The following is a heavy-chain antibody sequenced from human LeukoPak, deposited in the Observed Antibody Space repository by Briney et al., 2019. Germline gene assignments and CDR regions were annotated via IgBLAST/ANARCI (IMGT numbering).Heavy chain of an antibody. Sequence: AETLSLTCSVSGGSIRSYFWSWIRQPAGKGLEWIGRIYTSGSTDYNPSLRSRVSMSVDTSRNQFSLKLTSVTAADTAVYYCARESKSYDGSGYYHDYWGQGTLVAVP. CDR2: IYTSGST. J-gene: IGHJ4*02. V-gene: IGHV4-4*07. CDR3: ARESKSYDGSGYYHDY. CDR1: GGSIRSYF. D-gene: IGHD3-22*01.